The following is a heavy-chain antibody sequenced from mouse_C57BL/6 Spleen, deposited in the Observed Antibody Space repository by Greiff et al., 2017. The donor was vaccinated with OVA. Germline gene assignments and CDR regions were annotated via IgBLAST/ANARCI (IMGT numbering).Heavy chain of an antibody. J-gene: IGHJ2*01. CDR3: ARHLYYFDY. CDR2: ISYDGSN. Sequence: DVQLQESGPGLVKPSQSLSLTCSVTGYSITSGYYWNWIRQFPGNKLEWMGYISYDGSNNYNPSLKNRISITRDTSKNQFFLKLNSVTTEDTATYYCARHLYYFDYWGQGTTLTVSS. CDR1: GYSITSGYY. V-gene: IGHV3-6*01.